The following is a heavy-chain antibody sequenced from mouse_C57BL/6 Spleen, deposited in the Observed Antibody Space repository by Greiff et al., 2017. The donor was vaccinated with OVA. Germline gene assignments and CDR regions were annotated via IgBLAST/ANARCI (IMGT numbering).Heavy chain of an antibody. CDR2: IWWDDDK. Sequence: QVTLKVSGPGILQPSQTLSLTCSFSGFSLSTFGMGVGWIRQSSGKGLEWLVHIWWDDDKYYNPALKSRLTISKDTSKNQVFLKIANVDTADTATYYCARIGAIYDGYYNAMDYWGQGTSVTVSS. CDR1: GFSLSTFGMG. CDR3: ARIGAIYDGYYNAMDY. D-gene: IGHD2-3*01. J-gene: IGHJ4*01. V-gene: IGHV8-8*01.